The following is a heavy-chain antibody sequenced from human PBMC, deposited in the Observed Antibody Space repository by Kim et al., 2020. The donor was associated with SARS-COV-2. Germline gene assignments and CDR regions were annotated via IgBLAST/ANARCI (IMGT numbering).Heavy chain of an antibody. CDR3: ARQESYSSSWFDY. CDR1: GGSISSSSYY. Sequence: SETLSLTCTVSGGSISSSSYYWGWIRQPPGKGLEWIGSIYYSGSTYYNPSLKSRVTISVDTSKNQFSLKLSSVTAADTAVYYCARQESYSSSWFDYWGQGTLVTVSS. V-gene: IGHV4-39*01. D-gene: IGHD6-13*01. J-gene: IGHJ4*02. CDR2: IYYSGST.